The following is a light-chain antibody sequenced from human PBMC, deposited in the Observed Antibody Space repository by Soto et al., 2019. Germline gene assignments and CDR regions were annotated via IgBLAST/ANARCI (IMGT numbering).Light chain of an antibody. CDR3: QQYNSYSRT. J-gene: IGKJ1*01. CDR1: QTISSW. V-gene: IGKV1-5*03. CDR2: KAS. Sequence: DIQMTQSPSTLSGSVGDRVTITCRASQTISSWLAWYQQKPGKAPKLLIYKASTLKSGVPSRFSGSGSGTEFTLTIDSVQPDDFAMYYCQQYNSYSRTFGQGTKVDIK.